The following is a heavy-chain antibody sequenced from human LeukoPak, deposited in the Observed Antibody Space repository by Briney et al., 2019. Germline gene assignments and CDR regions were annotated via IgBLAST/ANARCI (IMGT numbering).Heavy chain of an antibody. J-gene: IGHJ4*02. CDR2: ISYDGSNK. CDR3: AKDHYYYGSGIYFMHYFDS. D-gene: IGHD3-10*01. Sequence: GGSLRLSCAASGFTFSTYGMHWVRQAPGKGLEWVAVISYDGSNKYYADSVKGRFTISRENSKNTLHLQMNSLRAEDTAVYYCAKDHYYYGSGIYFMHYFDSWGQGTLVTVSS. CDR1: GFTFSTYG. V-gene: IGHV3-30*18.